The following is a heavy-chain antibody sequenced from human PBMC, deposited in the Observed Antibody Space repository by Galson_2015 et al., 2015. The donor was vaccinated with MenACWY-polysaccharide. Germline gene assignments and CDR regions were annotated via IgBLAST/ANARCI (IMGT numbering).Heavy chain of an antibody. Sequence: SLRLSCAASGFTFSNFWMSWVRQAPGKELEWVASIKQDGSEKYLVDSVKGRFTISRDNAENSLFLQMNSLRAEDTAVYYCAREQWVRGVFFDQWGQGTLGAVSS. D-gene: IGHD3-10*01. CDR2: IKQDGSEK. CDR1: GFTFSNFW. J-gene: IGHJ5*02. CDR3: AREQWVRGVFFDQ. V-gene: IGHV3-7*01.